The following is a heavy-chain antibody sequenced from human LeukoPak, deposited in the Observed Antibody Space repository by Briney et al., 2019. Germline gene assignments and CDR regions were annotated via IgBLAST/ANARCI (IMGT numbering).Heavy chain of an antibody. CDR2: ISSSSSYI. CDR3: ARDRPWEYYYGSGSGLGV. J-gene: IGHJ6*02. D-gene: IGHD3-10*01. Sequence: GGSLRLSCAASGFTFSSYSMTWVRQAPGKGLEWVSSISSSSSYIYYADSVKGRFTISRDNAKNSLYLQMNSLRAEDTAVYYCARDRPWEYYYGSGSGLGVWGQGTTVTVSS. V-gene: IGHV3-21*01. CDR1: GFTFSSYS.